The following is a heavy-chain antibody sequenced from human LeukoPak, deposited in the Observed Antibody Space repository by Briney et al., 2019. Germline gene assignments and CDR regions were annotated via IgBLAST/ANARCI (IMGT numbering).Heavy chain of an antibody. CDR3: ARDRSGYYPGGYYYYMDV. V-gene: IGHV4-59*01. CDR1: VGSISSYY. Sequence: PSETLSLTCTVSVGSISSYYWSWIRQPPGKGLEWIGYIYYSGSTNYNPSLKSRVTISVDTSKNQFSLKLSSVTAADTAVYYCARDRSGYYPGGYYYYMDVWGKGTTVTVSS. D-gene: IGHD3-22*01. CDR2: IYYSGST. J-gene: IGHJ6*03.